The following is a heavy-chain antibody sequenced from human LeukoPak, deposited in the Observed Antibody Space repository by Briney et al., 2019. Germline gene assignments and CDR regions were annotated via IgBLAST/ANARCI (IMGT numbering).Heavy chain of an antibody. D-gene: IGHD3-22*01. Sequence: GGSLRLSCAASGFTFSDYYMSWIRQAPGKGLEWVSGLSWNSGSVGYADSVKGRFTISRDNAKNSLYLQMNSLRAEDTALYYCAKDGSSGYYYFDAFDIWGQGTMVTVSS. CDR2: LSWNSGSV. CDR1: GFTFSDYY. V-gene: IGHV3-9*01. CDR3: AKDGSSGYYYFDAFDI. J-gene: IGHJ3*02.